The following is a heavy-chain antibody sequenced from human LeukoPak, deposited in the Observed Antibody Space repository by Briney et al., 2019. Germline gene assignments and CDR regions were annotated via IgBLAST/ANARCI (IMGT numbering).Heavy chain of an antibody. V-gene: IGHV1-2*02. CDR3: ARDLQWLTTRYYYMDV. J-gene: IGHJ6*03. D-gene: IGHD6-19*01. Sequence: ASVKVSCKASGYTFSGHYMHWVRQAPGQGLEWMGWINPISGGTNYALKFQGRVTMTRDTSISTAYMELSRLRSDDTAVYYCARDLQWLTTRYYYMDVWGKGTTVTVSS. CDR1: GYTFSGHY. CDR2: INPISGGT.